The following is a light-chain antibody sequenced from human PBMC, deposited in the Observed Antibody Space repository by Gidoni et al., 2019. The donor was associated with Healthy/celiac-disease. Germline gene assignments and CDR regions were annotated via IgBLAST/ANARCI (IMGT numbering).Light chain of an antibody. CDR2: SAS. Sequence: DIKMNESPSSLSASVGDRVNITRRASQSISSYLNWYQQKPGKAPKLLIYSASSLQSGVPSSFSGSGCRTYFTLTIISLQPEYFATYYCQHSYSTPLTFGGGTKVEIK. CDR1: QSISSY. V-gene: IGKV1-39*01. CDR3: QHSYSTPLT. J-gene: IGKJ4*01.